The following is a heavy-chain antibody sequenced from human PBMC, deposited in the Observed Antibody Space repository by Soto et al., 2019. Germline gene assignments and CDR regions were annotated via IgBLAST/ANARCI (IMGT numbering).Heavy chain of an antibody. Sequence: QVQLVRSGAEVKKPGASVKVSCKTSRYTFTSYDINWVRQATGQGLEWMGWMNPYSGNTAYAQKFQGRLTMTRNTSISTAYMELSIIRSEDTAVYYCATERSSGAFDIWGQGTMVTVSS. CDR1: RYTFTSYD. J-gene: IGHJ3*02. D-gene: IGHD3-3*01. CDR2: MNPYSGNT. V-gene: IGHV1-8*01. CDR3: ATERSSGAFDI.